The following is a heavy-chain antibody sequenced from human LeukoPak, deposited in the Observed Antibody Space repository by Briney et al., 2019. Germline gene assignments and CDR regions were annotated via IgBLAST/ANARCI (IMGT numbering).Heavy chain of an antibody. Sequence: PGGSLRLSCAASGFTFSSYGMHWVRQAPGKGLEWVAVISYDGSNKYYADSVKGRFTISRDNSKNTLYLQMNSLRAEDTAVYYCARPTSGGAFDIWGQGTMVTVSS. D-gene: IGHD3-10*01. V-gene: IGHV3-30*03. CDR3: ARPTSGGAFDI. CDR1: GFTFSSYG. CDR2: ISYDGSNK. J-gene: IGHJ3*02.